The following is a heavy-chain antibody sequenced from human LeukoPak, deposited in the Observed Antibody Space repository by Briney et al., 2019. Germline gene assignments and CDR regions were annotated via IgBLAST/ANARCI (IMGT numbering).Heavy chain of an antibody. CDR2: IYYSGST. D-gene: IGHD3-22*01. V-gene: IGHV4-59*01. J-gene: IGHJ3*02. CDR3: ARDKKDYYDSSGYYYFAFDI. Sequence: NPSETLSLTCTVSGGSIRSYYWSWIRQPPGKGLEWVGYIYYSGSTNYHPSLKSRVTISVDTSKNQFSLKLSSVTAADTAVYYCARDKKDYYDSSGYYYFAFDIWGQGTMVNVSS. CDR1: GGSIRSYY.